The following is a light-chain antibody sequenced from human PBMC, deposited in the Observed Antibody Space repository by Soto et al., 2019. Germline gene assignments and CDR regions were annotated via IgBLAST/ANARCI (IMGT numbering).Light chain of an antibody. CDR2: AAS. V-gene: IGKV1-39*01. Sequence: DIQMTQSPSSLSASVGDRVTITCRASQSISSYLNWYQQKPGKAPKLLICAASSLQSGVPSMFSGSGSGTDFTLTISSLQPEDFASYYCQQSYSTHFTFGPGTKVDIK. CDR1: QSISSY. J-gene: IGKJ3*01. CDR3: QQSYSTHFT.